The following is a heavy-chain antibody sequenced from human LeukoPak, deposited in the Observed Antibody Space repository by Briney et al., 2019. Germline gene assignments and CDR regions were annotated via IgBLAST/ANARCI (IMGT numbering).Heavy chain of an antibody. V-gene: IGHV1-69*04. CDR3: ARDRETTLGMDV. D-gene: IGHD4-11*01. J-gene: IGHJ6*02. CDR2: IIPILGIA. CDR1: GYTFTSYA. Sequence: SVKVSCKASGYTFTSYAISWVRQAPGQGLEWMGRIIPILGIANYAQKFQGRVTITADKSTSTAYMELSSLRSEDTAVYYCARDRETTLGMDVWGQGTTVTVSS.